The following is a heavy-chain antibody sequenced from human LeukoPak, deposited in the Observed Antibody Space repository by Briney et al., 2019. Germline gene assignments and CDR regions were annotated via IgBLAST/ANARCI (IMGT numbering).Heavy chain of an antibody. CDR2: MYYTGST. CDR1: GGSIRSYY. Sequence: SETLSLTCTVSGGSIRSYYWTWIRQPPGKGLEWIGYMYYTGSTKYNPSLKSRVSISVDTSRNQFSLTLTSVAAADTAVYYCAAVVVSGTPYFDYWGQGTLVTVSS. V-gene: IGHV4-59*03. J-gene: IGHJ4*02. CDR3: AAVVVSGTPYFDY. D-gene: IGHD2-21*02.